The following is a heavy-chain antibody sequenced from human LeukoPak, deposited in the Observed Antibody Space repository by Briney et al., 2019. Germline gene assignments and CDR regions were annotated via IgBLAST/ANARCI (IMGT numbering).Heavy chain of an antibody. CDR3: ARRPITMNAFDI. CDR2: LHYTGSI. D-gene: IGHD3-22*01. V-gene: IGHV4-39*01. Sequence: ASETLSLTCTVSGASISSSGYYWGWIRQPPGKGLEWIGSLHYTGSIYYNPSLKSRVTIIADTSKNQFSLNVGSVTATDKAVYYCARRPITMNAFDIWGQGTMVTVSS. CDR1: GASISSSGYY. J-gene: IGHJ3*02.